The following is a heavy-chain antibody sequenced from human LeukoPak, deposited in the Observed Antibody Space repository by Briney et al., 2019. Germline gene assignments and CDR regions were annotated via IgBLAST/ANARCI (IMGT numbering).Heavy chain of an antibody. V-gene: IGHV3-74*01. D-gene: IGHD1-20*01. Sequence: GGSLTLSCAVSGFTFNNHWMHWVRQAPGMGRVWILRINTDGRTTNYADSVQGRFTLTRDNARNMFYLQMNSLRAEDTAVYYCTRDVNWNQVDYWGQGSLVTVSS. J-gene: IGHJ4*02. CDR1: GFTFNNHW. CDR3: TRDVNWNQVDY. CDR2: INTDGRTT.